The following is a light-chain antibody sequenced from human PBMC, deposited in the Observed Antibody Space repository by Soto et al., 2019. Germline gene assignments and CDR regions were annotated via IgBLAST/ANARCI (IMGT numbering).Light chain of an antibody. CDR2: DAS. CDR1: QSVSSY. V-gene: IGKV3-11*01. J-gene: IGKJ4*01. Sequence: EIVLTQSPATLSVSPWERATLSCRASQSVSSYLAWYQQKPGQAPRLLIYDASNRATGIPARFSGSGSGTDFTLTISSLEPEDFAVYYCQQRSNWPRTTFGGGTKVDIK. CDR3: QQRSNWPRTT.